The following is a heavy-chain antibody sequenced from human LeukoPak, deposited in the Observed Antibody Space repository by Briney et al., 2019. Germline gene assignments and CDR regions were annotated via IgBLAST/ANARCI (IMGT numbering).Heavy chain of an antibody. CDR2: IYYSGST. Sequence: SETLSLTRTVSGGSISSGGYYWSWIRQHPGKGLEWIGYIYYSGSTYYNPSLKSRVTISVDTSKNQFSLKLSSVTAADTAVYYCARSGGSGALIDYWGQGTLVTVSS. CDR1: GGSISSGGYY. J-gene: IGHJ4*02. V-gene: IGHV4-31*03. CDR3: ARSGGSGALIDY. D-gene: IGHD3-10*01.